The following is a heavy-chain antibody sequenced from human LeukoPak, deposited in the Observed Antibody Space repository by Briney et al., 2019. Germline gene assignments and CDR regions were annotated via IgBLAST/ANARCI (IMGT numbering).Heavy chain of an antibody. D-gene: IGHD6-6*01. J-gene: IGHJ6*02. CDR3: VGHRRKPSSSSSPPYYYYGMDV. CDR1: GGSISSGDYY. V-gene: IGHV4-30-4*01. CDR2: IYYSGTT. Sequence: PSETLSLTCTVSGGSISSGDYYWSWIRQPPGKGLEWIGYIYYSGTTYYNPSLRSRLTISVDTSKNQFSLKLSSVTPEDTAVYYCVGHRRKPSSSSSPPYYYYGMDVWGQGTTVTVSS.